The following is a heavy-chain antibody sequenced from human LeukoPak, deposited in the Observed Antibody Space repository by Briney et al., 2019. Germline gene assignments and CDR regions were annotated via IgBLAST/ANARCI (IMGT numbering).Heavy chain of an antibody. V-gene: IGHV4-59*08. D-gene: IGHD5-24*01. CDR2: IYSGGTT. CDR1: GGSISNNY. Sequence: PSETLSLTCTVSGGSISNNYWNWIRQPPGKGLEWIGYIYSGGTTSHNPSLKSRISISVDTSKNQFSLRLSSVTAADTAVYYCANSYNFDYWGQGTLVTVSS. J-gene: IGHJ4*02. CDR3: ANSYNFDY.